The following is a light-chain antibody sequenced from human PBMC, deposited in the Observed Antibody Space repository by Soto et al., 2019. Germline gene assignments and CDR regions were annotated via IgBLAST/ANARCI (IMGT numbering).Light chain of an antibody. CDR2: VAS. CDR1: QDISTY. Sequence: DIQLTQSPSFLSASVGDRVTLTCRASQDISTYLAWFQQKPGKAPNLLTYVASTLQDGVPSRFSGSGSGTEFTLTINNLQPEDFATYYCQQVDSYPLTFGGGTEVEIK. V-gene: IGKV1-9*01. CDR3: QQVDSYPLT. J-gene: IGKJ4*01.